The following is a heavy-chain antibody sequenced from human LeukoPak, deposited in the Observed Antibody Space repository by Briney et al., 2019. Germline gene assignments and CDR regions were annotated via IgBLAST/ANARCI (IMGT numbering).Heavy chain of an antibody. J-gene: IGHJ3*02. Sequence: SVKVSCKASGGTFSSYAISWVRQAPGQGLEWMGRIIPIFGTANYAQKFQGRVTITADKSTSTAYMELSSLRSEDTAVYYCARGETYGAPGDIWGQGTMVTVSS. D-gene: IGHD4-17*01. CDR1: GGTFSSYA. CDR3: ARGETYGAPGDI. V-gene: IGHV1-69*06. CDR2: IIPIFGTA.